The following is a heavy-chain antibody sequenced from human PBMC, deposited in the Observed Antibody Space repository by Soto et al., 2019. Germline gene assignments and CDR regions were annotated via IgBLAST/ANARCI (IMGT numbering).Heavy chain of an antibody. CDR3: TRGGDAYKNGH. D-gene: IGHD2-21*01. CDR1: GGSVTIGTYY. J-gene: IGHJ4*02. V-gene: IGHV4-61*01. CDR2: IHYSGST. Sequence: SETLSLTCTVPGGSVTIGTYYWSWIRQPPGKGLEWIGFIHYSGSTNYNPSLKSRVTMSVDSSKNQFSLKLTSVNVADTAVYYCTRGGDAYKNGHWGQGTLVTVSS.